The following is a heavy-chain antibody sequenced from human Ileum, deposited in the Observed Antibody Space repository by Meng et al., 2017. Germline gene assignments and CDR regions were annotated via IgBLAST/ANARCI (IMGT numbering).Heavy chain of an antibody. CDR3: AREWSGSYRHFDY. J-gene: IGHJ4*02. D-gene: IGHD1-26*01. Sequence: QVHLQESGPGLLKPSGTLSLTCAVSGGSISTSDWWSWVRQPPGEGLEWIGEIHHSGSTNYNPSLKSRVTISVDKSKNQFSLKLNSVTVADTAVYYCAREWSGSYRHFDYWGQGTLVTVSS. V-gene: IGHV4-4*02. CDR1: GGSISTSDW. CDR2: IHHSGST.